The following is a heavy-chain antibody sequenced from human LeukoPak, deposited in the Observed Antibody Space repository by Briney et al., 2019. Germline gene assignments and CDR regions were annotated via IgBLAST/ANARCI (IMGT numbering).Heavy chain of an antibody. CDR2: IYTSGST. Sequence: SETLSLTCTVSGGSISSYYWSWIRQPAGKGLEWIGRIYTSGSTNYNPSLKSRVTVSVDTSKNQFSLKLSSVTAADTAVYYCAKATYYYDSSGSVNWFDPWGQGTLVIVSS. CDR3: AKATYYYDSSGSVNWFDP. D-gene: IGHD3-22*01. J-gene: IGHJ5*02. V-gene: IGHV4-4*07. CDR1: GGSISSYY.